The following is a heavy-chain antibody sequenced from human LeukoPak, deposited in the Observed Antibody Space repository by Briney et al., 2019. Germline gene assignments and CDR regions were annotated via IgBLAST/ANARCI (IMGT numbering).Heavy chain of an antibody. V-gene: IGHV1-2*02. CDR1: GYTFTGYY. CDR3: ARGVVACPN. D-gene: IGHD2-21*01. CDR2: INPNSSGT. J-gene: IGHJ4*02. Sequence: ASVKVSCKASGYTFTGYYMHWVRQAPGQGLEWMGWINPNSSGTNYAQQFQGRVTMTRDTSVNTAYIEVSRLTSDDTAVYFCARGVVACPNWGQGTLVTVSS.